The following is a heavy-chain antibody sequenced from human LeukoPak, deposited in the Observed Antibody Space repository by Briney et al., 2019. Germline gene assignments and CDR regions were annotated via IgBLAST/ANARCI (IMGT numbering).Heavy chain of an antibody. CDR2: ISAYNGNT. J-gene: IGHJ3*02. V-gene: IGHV1-18*01. Sequence: ASVKVSCKASGYTFTSYGISWVRQAPGQGLEWMGWISAYNGNTNYAQKLQGRVTMTTDTSTSTAYMELRSLRSDDTAVYYCARDXXXYYXSGRSYAFDIWGQGTMVTVSS. CDR1: GYTFTSYG. CDR3: ARDXXXYYXSGRSYAFDI. D-gene: IGHD3-10*01.